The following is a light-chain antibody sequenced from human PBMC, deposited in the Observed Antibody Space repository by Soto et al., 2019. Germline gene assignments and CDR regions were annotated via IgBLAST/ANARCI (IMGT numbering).Light chain of an antibody. CDR2: DVS. V-gene: IGLV2-14*03. CDR3: CSYTSFSTYV. J-gene: IGLJ1*01. Sequence: QSVLTQPASVSGSPGQSITISCSGTSIDVGGTNHVSWYLQHPGEAPKLIMYDVSNRPSGVSDRFFGSKADNTATLTVSGLQAEDEADYYCCSYTSFSTYVFXTGTKVTVL. CDR1: SIDVGGTNH.